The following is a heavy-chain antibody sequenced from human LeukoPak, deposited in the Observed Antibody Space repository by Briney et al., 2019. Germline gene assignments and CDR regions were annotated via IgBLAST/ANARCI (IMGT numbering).Heavy chain of an antibody. Sequence: GGSLRLSCAASGVTFSDYYMSWIRQAPGKGLEWVSYISSSGSTIYYADSVKGRFTISRDNAKNSLYLQMNSLRAEDTAVYYCARDVCGDCYSYYYGMDVWGQGTTVTVSS. CDR1: GVTFSDYY. V-gene: IGHV3-11*01. CDR2: ISSSGSTI. J-gene: IGHJ6*02. CDR3: ARDVCGDCYSYYYGMDV. D-gene: IGHD2-21*02.